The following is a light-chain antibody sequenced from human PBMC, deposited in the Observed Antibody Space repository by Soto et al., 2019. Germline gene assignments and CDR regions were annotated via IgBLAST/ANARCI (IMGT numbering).Light chain of an antibody. V-gene: IGKV1-39*01. CDR3: QQSYSTLQT. J-gene: IGKJ2*01. CDR2: AAS. CDR1: QSISSY. Sequence: DIQMTQSPSSLSASVGDRVTITCRASQSISSYLNWYQQKPGKAPKLLIYAASSLQSGVPSSFSGSGSGTDFSVTISSLQPEDFATYYCQQSYSTLQTFGQGTKLEIK.